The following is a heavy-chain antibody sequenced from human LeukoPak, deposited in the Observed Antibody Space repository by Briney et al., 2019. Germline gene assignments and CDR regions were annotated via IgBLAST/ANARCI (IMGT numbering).Heavy chain of an antibody. V-gene: IGHV3-53*01. CDR1: RLSVSDNY. CDR2: IHSGGNI. D-gene: IGHD1-1*01. Sequence: PGGSLRLSCAASRLSVSDNYMSWVRQAPGKGLEWVSIIHSGGNIYYADSVKGRFTISRDNSQNTLYLQMNSLRAEDTAVYYCARDRGYAMDVWGQGTTVTVSS. CDR3: ARDRGYAMDV. J-gene: IGHJ6*02.